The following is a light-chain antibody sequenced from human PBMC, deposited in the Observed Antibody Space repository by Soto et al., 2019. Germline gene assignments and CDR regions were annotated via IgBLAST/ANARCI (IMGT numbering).Light chain of an antibody. V-gene: IGLV2-14*01. CDR1: TSDVGNYIY. J-gene: IGLJ1*01. Sequence: QSVLTQPASVSGSPGQSITISCTGTTSDVGNYIYVSWFQHHPGKAPKLMIYEVSNRPSGVSKRFSASKSGNTASLTISGLQAEDEADYYCSSYTSNNAPFVFGTGTKVTVL. CDR2: EVS. CDR3: SSYTSNNAPFV.